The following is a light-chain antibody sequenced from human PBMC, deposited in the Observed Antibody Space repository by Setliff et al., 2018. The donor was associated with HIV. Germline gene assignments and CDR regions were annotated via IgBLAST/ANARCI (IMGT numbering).Light chain of an antibody. J-gene: IGLJ1*01. CDR1: SSDVGGYNY. Sequence: GEPGQSVTISCTGTSSDVGGYNYVSWYQQHPGKAPKLMIYEITKRPSGVPDRFSGSKSGNAASLTVSGLQTEDEADYYCCSYASSNSFVFGTGTKVTVL. CDR3: CSYASSNSFV. CDR2: EIT. V-gene: IGLV2-8*01.